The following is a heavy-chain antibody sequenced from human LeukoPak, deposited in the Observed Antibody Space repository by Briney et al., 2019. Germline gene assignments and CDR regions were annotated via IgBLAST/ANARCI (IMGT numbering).Heavy chain of an antibody. Sequence: PGGSLRLSCGASGFTFSNYGMLWVRQSPGKGLEWVAFIRYDGNNKLYADSMKGRFTISRDNSKNTLYLHINSLRAEDTVVYYCVKDNPLDYWGQGTLVTVSS. J-gene: IGHJ4*02. CDR3: VKDNPLDY. V-gene: IGHV3-30*02. CDR2: IRYDGNNK. CDR1: GFTFSNYG. D-gene: IGHD1-14*01.